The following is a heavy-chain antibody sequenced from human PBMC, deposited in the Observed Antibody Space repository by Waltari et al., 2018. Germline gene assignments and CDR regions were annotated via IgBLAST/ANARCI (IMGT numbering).Heavy chain of an antibody. Sequence: QVQLVQSGAEVQKSGASVTLSCKTSAYPFTNYYTHWVRQAPGQGLEWMGIINPSDGWTKYAQKFQGRVTMTGDTSTRTVYMELSSLRSVDTAVYYCGRDDIHAEGSADFDYWGQGTLVTVSS. D-gene: IGHD2-15*01. V-gene: IGHV1-46*01. CDR1: AYPFTNYY. J-gene: IGHJ4*02. CDR3: GRDDIHAEGSADFDY. CDR2: INPSDGWT.